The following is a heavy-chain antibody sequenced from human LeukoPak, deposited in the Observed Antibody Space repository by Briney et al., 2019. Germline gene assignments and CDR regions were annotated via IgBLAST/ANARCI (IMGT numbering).Heavy chain of an antibody. J-gene: IGHJ4*02. D-gene: IGHD3-3*01. Sequence: GGSLRLSCAASGFTFSSYAMSWVRQAPGKGLEWVSAISGSGGSTYYADSVKGRFTISRDNAKNSLYLQMNSLRAEDTAVYYCARGFLDFWSGYLSTCFDYWGQGTLVTVSS. V-gene: IGHV3-23*01. CDR1: GFTFSSYA. CDR2: ISGSGGST. CDR3: ARGFLDFWSGYLSTCFDY.